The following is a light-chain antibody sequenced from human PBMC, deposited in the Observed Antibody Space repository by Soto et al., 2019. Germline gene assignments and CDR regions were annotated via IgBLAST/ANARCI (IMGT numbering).Light chain of an antibody. CDR3: QPYNNWPLT. V-gene: IGKV3D-15*01. CDR2: GAF. J-gene: IGKJ4*01. CDR1: QGVSND. Sequence: EIVMTQSPATLSVSPGERATLPCRASQGVSNDFAWYQQKPGQAPRLLIYGAFNRATGIPARFSGSRSGAEFTLTINSLQSEDFAVYYCQPYNNWPLTFGGGTKVDIK.